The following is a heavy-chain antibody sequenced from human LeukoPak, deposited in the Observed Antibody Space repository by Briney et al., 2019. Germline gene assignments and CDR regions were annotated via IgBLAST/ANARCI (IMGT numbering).Heavy chain of an antibody. D-gene: IGHD3-22*01. CDR3: ARELRYYYDSSGSPDAFDI. J-gene: IGHJ3*02. CDR2: ISWNSGSI. CDR1: GFTFDDYA. V-gene: IGHV3-9*01. Sequence: GGSLRLSCAASGFTFDDYAMHWVRQAPGKGLEWVSGISWNSGSIGYADSVKGRFTISRDNSKNTLYLQMNSLRAEDTAVYYCARELRYYYDSSGSPDAFDIWGQGTMVTVSS.